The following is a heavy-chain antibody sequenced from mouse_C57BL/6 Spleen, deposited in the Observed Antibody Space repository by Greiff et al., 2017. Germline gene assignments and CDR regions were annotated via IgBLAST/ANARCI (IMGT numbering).Heavy chain of an antibody. CDR3: ASFYYYGRGVDY. Sequence: VQLQQPGAELVKSGASVKLSCKASGYTFTSYWMHWVKQRPGQGLEWIGLIHLNCGSTNYNEQFQSKATLTVDKSSSTAHMQLSSLTSEDSAVYYCASFYYYGRGVDYWGQGTTLTVSS. CDR1: GYTFTSYW. V-gene: IGHV1-64*01. D-gene: IGHD1-1*01. CDR2: IHLNCGST. J-gene: IGHJ2*01.